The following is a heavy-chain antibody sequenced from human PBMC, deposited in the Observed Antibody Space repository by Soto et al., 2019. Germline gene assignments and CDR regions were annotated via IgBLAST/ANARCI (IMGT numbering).Heavy chain of an antibody. CDR1: GFTFSSYG. J-gene: IGHJ3*02. Sequence: QVQLVESGGGVVQPGRSLRLSCAASGFTFSSYGMHWVRQAPGKGLEWVAVIWYDGSNKYYADSVKGRFTISRDNSKNTLYLQRNSLRAEDTAVYYCARDSGAYCSSTSCFDAFDIWGQGTMVTVSS. V-gene: IGHV3-33*01. D-gene: IGHD2-2*01. CDR3: ARDSGAYCSSTSCFDAFDI. CDR2: IWYDGSNK.